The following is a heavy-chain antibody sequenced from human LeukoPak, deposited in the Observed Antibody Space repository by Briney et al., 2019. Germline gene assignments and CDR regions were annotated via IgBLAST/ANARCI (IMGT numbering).Heavy chain of an antibody. Sequence: ASVKVSCKASGCTFSSYAISWVRQAPGPGLEWMGGIIPIFGTANYAQKLQGRVTMTTDTSTSKANMELRSLRSDDTAVYYCARDPPYSGSYYSDYWGQGTLVTVSS. V-gene: IGHV1-69*05. CDR1: GCTFSSYA. CDR2: IIPIFGTA. D-gene: IGHD1-26*01. J-gene: IGHJ4*02. CDR3: ARDPPYSGSYYSDY.